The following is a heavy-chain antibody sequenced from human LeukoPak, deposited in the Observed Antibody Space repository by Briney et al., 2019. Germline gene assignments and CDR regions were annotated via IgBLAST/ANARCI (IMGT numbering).Heavy chain of an antibody. V-gene: IGHV3-66*01. Sequence: GGSLRLSCAASGFTFSDYYMSWIRQAPGKGLEWVSVIYSGGSTYYADSVKGRFTISRDNSKNTLYLQMNSLRAEDTAVYYCARARPYCSGGSCYSGGVDYWGQGTLVTVSS. D-gene: IGHD2-15*01. J-gene: IGHJ4*02. CDR3: ARARPYCSGGSCYSGGVDY. CDR2: IYSGGST. CDR1: GFTFSDYY.